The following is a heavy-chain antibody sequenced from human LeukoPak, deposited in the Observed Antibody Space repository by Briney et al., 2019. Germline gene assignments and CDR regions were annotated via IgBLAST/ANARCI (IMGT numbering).Heavy chain of an antibody. CDR3: ARGAFGGIKDGMDV. J-gene: IGHJ6*02. V-gene: IGHV6-1*01. Sequence: SQTLSLTCAISGDIVSSNSAIWNWIRQSPPRGLEWLGRAYYRSKWYIEYAASVKSRITINPDTSKNQFSLQLNSVTPEDTAVYYCARGAFGGIKDGMDVWGQGTTVTVSS. D-gene: IGHD3-16*01. CDR2: AYYRSKWYI. CDR1: GDIVSSNSAI.